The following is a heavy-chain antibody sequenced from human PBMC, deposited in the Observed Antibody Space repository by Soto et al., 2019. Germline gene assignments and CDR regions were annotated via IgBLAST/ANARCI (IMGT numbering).Heavy chain of an antibody. J-gene: IGHJ4*02. CDR1: GGSISSSNW. CDR2: IYHSGST. D-gene: IGHD6-13*01. Sequence: QVQLQESGPGLVKPSGTLSLTCAVSGGSISSSNWWSWVRQPPGKGLEWIGEIYHSGSTNYNPSLKSRVTISVDKSRNQFPLKLSSVTAAEMAVYYCARAAMGGSSWPFDYWGQGTLVTVSS. V-gene: IGHV4-4*02. CDR3: ARAAMGGSSWPFDY.